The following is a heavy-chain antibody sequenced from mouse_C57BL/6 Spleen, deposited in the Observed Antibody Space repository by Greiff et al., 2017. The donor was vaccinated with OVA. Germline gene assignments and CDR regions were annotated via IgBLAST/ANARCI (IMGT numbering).Heavy chain of an antibody. CDR1: GFTFSDYY. J-gene: IGHJ2*01. CDR3: ARGDAAVFDY. CDR2: INYDGSST. D-gene: IGHD3-3*01. V-gene: IGHV5-16*01. Sequence: EVKLVESEGGLVQPGSSMKLSCTASGFTFSDYYMAWVRQVPEKGLEWVANINYDGSSTYYLDSLKSRFIISRDNAKNILYLQMSRLKSEDTATYYCARGDAAVFDYWGQGTTLTVSS.